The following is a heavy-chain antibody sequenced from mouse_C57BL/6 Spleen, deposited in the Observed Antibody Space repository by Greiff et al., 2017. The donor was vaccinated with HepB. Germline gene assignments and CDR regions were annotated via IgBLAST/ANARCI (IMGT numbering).Heavy chain of an antibody. Sequence: EVQLVESGGGLVKPGGSLKLSCAASGFTFSSYAMSWVRQTPEKRLEWVATISDGGSYTYYPDNVKGRFTISRDNAKNNLYLQMSHLKSEDTAMYYCAREGGGRWYFDVWGTGTTVTVSS. D-gene: IGHD1-1*02. CDR1: GFTFSSYA. CDR2: ISDGGSYT. CDR3: AREGGGRWYFDV. V-gene: IGHV5-4*01. J-gene: IGHJ1*03.